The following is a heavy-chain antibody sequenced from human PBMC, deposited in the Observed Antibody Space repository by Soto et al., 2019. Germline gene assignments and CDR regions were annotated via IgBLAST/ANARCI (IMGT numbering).Heavy chain of an antibody. D-gene: IGHD4-17*01. V-gene: IGHV4-30-4*01. CDR3: AREVATVTTSRGIDC. J-gene: IGHJ4*02. CDR1: GGSISDGDYY. CDR2: IYYSGST. Sequence: SETLSLTCTVSGGSISDGDYYWNWIRQPPGKGLEWIGYIYYSGSTYYSPSLKSQLTISVDTSKNQFSLKLNSVTAADTAVYYCAREVATVTTSRGIDCWGQGTLVTVS.